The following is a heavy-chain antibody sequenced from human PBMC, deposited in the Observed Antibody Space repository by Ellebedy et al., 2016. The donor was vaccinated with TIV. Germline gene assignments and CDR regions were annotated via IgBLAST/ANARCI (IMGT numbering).Heavy chain of an antibody. J-gene: IGHJ6*02. Sequence: GGSLRLXXAASGFTFSNAWMSWVRQAPGKGLEWVGRIKSKTDGGTTDYAAPVKGRFTISRDDSKNTLYLQMNSLKTEDTAVYYCTTSRLLWFGEGYQLYGMDVWGQGTTVTVSS. D-gene: IGHD3-10*01. V-gene: IGHV3-15*01. CDR2: IKSKTDGGTT. CDR1: GFTFSNAW. CDR3: TTSRLLWFGEGYQLYGMDV.